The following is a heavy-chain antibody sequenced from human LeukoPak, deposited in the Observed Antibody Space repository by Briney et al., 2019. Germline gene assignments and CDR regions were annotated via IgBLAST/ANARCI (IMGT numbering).Heavy chain of an antibody. CDR3: AKDLFTVTYAASTEYFQH. CDR2: ISYDGSNK. D-gene: IGHD4-17*01. J-gene: IGHJ1*01. Sequence: GGSLRLSCAASGFTFSSYGMHWVRQAPGKGLEWVAVISYDGSNKYYADSVKGRFTISRDNSKNTLYLQMNSLRAEDTAVYYCAKDLFTVTYAASTEYFQHWGQGTLVTVSS. CDR1: GFTFSSYG. V-gene: IGHV3-30*18.